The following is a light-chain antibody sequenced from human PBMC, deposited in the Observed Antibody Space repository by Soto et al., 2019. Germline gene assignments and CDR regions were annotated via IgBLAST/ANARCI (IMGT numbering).Light chain of an antibody. Sequence: ETALTQSPATLALSPGERATLSCRASQSVSNYLAWYQQKPGQTPRLVISDVSNRATGIPVRFSGSGSGTDFTLTISSLEPADFAVYYCQQRNSWPITFGRGTRLEIK. J-gene: IGKJ5*01. V-gene: IGKV3-11*01. CDR2: DVS. CDR1: QSVSNY. CDR3: QQRNSWPIT.